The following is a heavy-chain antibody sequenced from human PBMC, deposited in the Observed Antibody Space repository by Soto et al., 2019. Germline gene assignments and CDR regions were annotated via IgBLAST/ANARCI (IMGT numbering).Heavy chain of an antibody. V-gene: IGHV3-30*18. Sequence: GGSLRLSCAASGFTFSSYGMHWVRQAPGKGLEWVAVISYDGSNKNYADSVKGRFTISRDNSKNTLYLQMNSLRAEDTAIYYCAKALLPIVVRHHFDYWGQGTLVTVSS. CDR2: ISYDGSNK. CDR1: GFTFSSYG. D-gene: IGHD3-22*01. J-gene: IGHJ4*02. CDR3: AKALLPIVVRHHFDY.